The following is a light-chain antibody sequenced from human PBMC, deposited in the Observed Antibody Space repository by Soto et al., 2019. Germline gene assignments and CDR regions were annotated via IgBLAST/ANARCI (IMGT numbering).Light chain of an antibody. J-gene: IGKJ1*01. CDR2: DAS. CDR1: QSISSW. V-gene: IGKV1-5*01. Sequence: DIQMTQSPYTLSASVGDRVTITCRASQSISSWLAWYQQKPGKAPKLLIFDASSLESGVPSRFSGSESGTEFILTISSLQPDDLATYYCQQYKSYPWTFGPGTKVEMK. CDR3: QQYKSYPWT.